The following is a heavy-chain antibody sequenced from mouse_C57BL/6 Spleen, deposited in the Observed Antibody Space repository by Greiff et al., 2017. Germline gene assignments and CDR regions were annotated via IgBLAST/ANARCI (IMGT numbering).Heavy chain of an antibody. D-gene: IGHD1-1*01. V-gene: IGHV1-50*01. CDR2: IDPSDSYT. Sequence: QVQLQQPGAELVKPGASVKLSCKASGYTFTSYWMQWVKQRPGQGLEWIGEIDPSDSYTNYNQKFKGKATLTVDTSSSTAYMQLSSLTSKDSAVYYCARDCSSSFAYWGQGTLVTVSA. CDR1: GYTFTSYW. CDR3: ARDCSSSFAY. J-gene: IGHJ3*01.